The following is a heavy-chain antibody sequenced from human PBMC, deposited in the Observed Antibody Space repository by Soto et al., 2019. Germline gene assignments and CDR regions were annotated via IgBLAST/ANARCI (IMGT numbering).Heavy chain of an antibody. J-gene: IGHJ4*02. CDR1: GFSVSNFY. V-gene: IGHV3-53*01. D-gene: IGHD6-13*01. CDR2: LSSGVAK. CDR3: ARAGYSSSLAY. Sequence: EVQLVESGGGLIQPGGSLRLSCAAPGFSVSNFYMSWLRQAPGKGPVWVSGLSSGVAKSYADAVEGRFTISRDRSKNTLSLKISRVSVEDTAMYSCARAGYSSSLAYWGQGTLVTVSS.